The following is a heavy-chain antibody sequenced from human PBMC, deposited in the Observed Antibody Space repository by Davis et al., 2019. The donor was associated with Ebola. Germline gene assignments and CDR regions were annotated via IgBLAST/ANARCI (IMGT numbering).Heavy chain of an antibody. CDR1: GFTFSSYS. D-gene: IGHD1-26*01. CDR3: AREGGFSAYYFDY. J-gene: IGHJ4*02. V-gene: IGHV3-21*01. Sequence: GESLKISCAASGFTFSSYSMNWVRQAPGKGLEWVSSISSSSSYIYYADSVKGRFTISRDNAKNSLYLQMNSLRAEDTAVYYCAREGGFSAYYFDYWGQGTLVTVSS. CDR2: ISSSSSYI.